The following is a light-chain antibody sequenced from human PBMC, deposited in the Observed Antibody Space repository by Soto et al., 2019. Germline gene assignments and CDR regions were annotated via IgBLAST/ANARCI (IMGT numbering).Light chain of an antibody. J-gene: IGKJ4*02. CDR2: DTS. Sequence: EVVMRQSPSTLSVSPGEGATISCRASQGIGDTLAWYQHKPGQTPRLLIYDTSTRATGVPTRFSGSRSGAEFTLTINSLQSEDFAVYYCQPYNSWPLTFGEGTKVEIK. CDR1: QGIGDT. V-gene: IGKV3-15*01. CDR3: QPYNSWPLT.